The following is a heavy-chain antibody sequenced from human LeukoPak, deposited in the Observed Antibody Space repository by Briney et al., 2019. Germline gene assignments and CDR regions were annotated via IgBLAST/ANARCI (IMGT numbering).Heavy chain of an antibody. CDR2: ISSGSDVI. D-gene: IGHD2-2*01. Sequence: GGSLRLSCAASGFAFGAYSMNRVRQAAGKGLEWVSYISSGSDVIHYADSVKGRFTISRDNARNSLYLQMDSLRPEDTAVYYCARDPSLYCATTSCYDLDYWGQGTLVTVSS. CDR1: GFAFGAYS. V-gene: IGHV3-48*04. CDR3: ARDPSLYCATTSCYDLDY. J-gene: IGHJ4*02.